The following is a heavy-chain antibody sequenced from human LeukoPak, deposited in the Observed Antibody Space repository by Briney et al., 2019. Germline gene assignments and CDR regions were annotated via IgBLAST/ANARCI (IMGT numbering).Heavy chain of an antibody. V-gene: IGHV1-69*02. CDR2: IIPIRGIP. J-gene: IGHJ5*02. Sequence: GSSVMVSSKASGGTFSSYSIGWVRQAPGQGLEWMVRIIPIRGIPNYAQKVQGRVTITADKSTNTAYMELSSLRSEDTAVYYCARHCSGGSCYVGPWGQGTLVTVSS. D-gene: IGHD2-15*01. CDR1: GGTFSSYS. CDR3: ARHCSGGSCYVGP.